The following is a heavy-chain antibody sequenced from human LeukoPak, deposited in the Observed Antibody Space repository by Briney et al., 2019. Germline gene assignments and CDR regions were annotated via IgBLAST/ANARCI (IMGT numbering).Heavy chain of an antibody. CDR2: IYFIGST. CDR1: GVSISSYY. Sequence: SETLSLTCTVSGVSISSYYWSWIRQPPGKGLEWIGCIYFIGSTNYNPSLKSRVTISIDTSKNQFSLRLNSVTAADMAVYYCARDDGGMDVWGKGTTVTVSS. V-gene: IGHV4-59*12. CDR3: ARDDGGMDV. J-gene: IGHJ6*03. D-gene: IGHD3-10*01.